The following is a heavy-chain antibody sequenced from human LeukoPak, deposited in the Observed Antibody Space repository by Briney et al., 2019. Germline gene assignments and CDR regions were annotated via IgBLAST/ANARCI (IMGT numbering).Heavy chain of an antibody. CDR3: ARGAYCSSTSCYKGWFDP. J-gene: IGHJ5*02. V-gene: IGHV3-30*03. CDR2: ISYDGSNK. D-gene: IGHD2-2*02. Sequence: GGSLRLSCAASGFTFSSYGMHWVRQAPGKGLEWLAVISYDGSNKYYADSVKGRFTISRDNSKNTLYLQMNSLRAEDTAVYYCARGAYCSSTSCYKGWFDPWGQGTLVTVSS. CDR1: GFTFSSYG.